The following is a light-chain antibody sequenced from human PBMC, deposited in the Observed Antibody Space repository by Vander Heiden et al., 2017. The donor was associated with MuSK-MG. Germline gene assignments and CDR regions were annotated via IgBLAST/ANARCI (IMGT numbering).Light chain of an antibody. Sequence: SDLTQPLSVSVALGPPARLTRGGNNIGSKYAHWYQQKPGKAPVLVIYRDSNRPSGIPERFSGSNSGNTATLTISRAQAGDEADYYCQVWDSSVVFGGGTKLTVL. CDR2: RDS. V-gene: IGLV3-9*01. CDR3: QVWDSSVV. CDR1: NIGSKY. J-gene: IGLJ2*01.